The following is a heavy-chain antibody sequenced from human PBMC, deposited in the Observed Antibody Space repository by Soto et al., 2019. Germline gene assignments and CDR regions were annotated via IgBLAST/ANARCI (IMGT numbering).Heavy chain of an antibody. V-gene: IGHV4-59*01. Sequence: PETLSLTCTVSGGSISSYYWSWIRQPPGKGLEWIGYIYYSGSTDYNPSLKSRVTISVDTSKNQFSLKLSSVTAADTAVYYCARALSGYYPFDYWGQGTLVTVSS. CDR3: ARALSGYYPFDY. CDR2: IYYSGST. J-gene: IGHJ4*02. CDR1: GGSISSYY. D-gene: IGHD3-3*01.